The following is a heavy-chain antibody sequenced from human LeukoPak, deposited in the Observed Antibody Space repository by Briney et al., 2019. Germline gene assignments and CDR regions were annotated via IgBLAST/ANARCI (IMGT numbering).Heavy chain of an antibody. V-gene: IGHV3-23*01. CDR2: IGGSGGPI. CDR1: GFTFSSYS. Sequence: GGSLRLSCAASGFTFSSYSMDWVRQAPGMGLEWLSYIGGSGGPILYADSVKGRFTISRDNSKNTLYLQMNSLRAEDTAVYYCAKDDYASLSVYWGQGTLVTVSS. D-gene: IGHD4-17*01. CDR3: AKDDYASLSVY. J-gene: IGHJ4*02.